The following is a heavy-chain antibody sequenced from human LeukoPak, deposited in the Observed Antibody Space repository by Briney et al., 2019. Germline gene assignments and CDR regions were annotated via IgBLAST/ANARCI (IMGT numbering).Heavy chain of an antibody. CDR3: ARSSSGTYHY. CDR2: INGDNGNT. J-gene: IGHJ4*02. V-gene: IGHV1-3*01. D-gene: IGHD3-10*01. Sequence: VASVKVSCKTSGYNFASYTVHWLRQAPGQSPEWMGSINGDNGNTKYSEKFQGRVTFTRDTSASSAYMELSRLRSEDTAVYYCARSSSGTYHYWGQGTLVTVSS. CDR1: GYNFASYT.